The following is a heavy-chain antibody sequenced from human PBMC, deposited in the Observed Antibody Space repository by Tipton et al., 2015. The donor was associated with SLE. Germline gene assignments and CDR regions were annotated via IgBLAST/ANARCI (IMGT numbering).Heavy chain of an antibody. J-gene: IGHJ6*03. CDR2: IKQDGSET. CDR1: GFTLSRYW. D-gene: IGHD5-12*01. Sequence: SLRLSCVVSGFTLSRYWMSWVRQAPGKGLEWVANIKQDGSETYYVDSVKGRFTISRDNAKNSLYLQMNSLRAEDTAMHYCATYAAEGEWLISAEGNYYYHYMDVWGKGTTVTVSS. CDR3: ATYAAEGEWLISAEGNYYYHYMDV. V-gene: IGHV3-7*03.